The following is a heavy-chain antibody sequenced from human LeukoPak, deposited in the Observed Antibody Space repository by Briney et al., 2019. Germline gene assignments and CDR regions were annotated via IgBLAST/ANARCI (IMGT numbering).Heavy chain of an antibody. D-gene: IGHD3-10*01. CDR1: GFTFTNYA. CDR2: ISGSGGST. Sequence: GGSLRLSCAASGFTFTNYAMSWVRQAPGEGLEWVSAISGSGGSTYYADSVKGRFIMSRDNSKNTLYLQMKSLRAEDTAVYYCEKCGSGSPHFVYWGQGTLVTVSS. J-gene: IGHJ4*02. CDR3: EKCGSGSPHFVY. V-gene: IGHV3-23*01.